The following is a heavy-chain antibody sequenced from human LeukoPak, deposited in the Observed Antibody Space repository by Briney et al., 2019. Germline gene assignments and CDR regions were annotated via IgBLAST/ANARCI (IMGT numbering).Heavy chain of an antibody. Sequence: SVKVSCKASGGTFSSYAISWVRQAPGQGLEWMGGIIPIFGTANYAQKFQGRVTITADESTSTAYMELSSLRSEDTAVYYCARGGSIVVVPAAMRSNWFDPWGQGTLVTVSS. J-gene: IGHJ5*02. CDR3: ARGGSIVVVPAAMRSNWFDP. CDR2: IIPIFGTA. V-gene: IGHV1-69*13. CDR1: GGTFSSYA. D-gene: IGHD2-2*01.